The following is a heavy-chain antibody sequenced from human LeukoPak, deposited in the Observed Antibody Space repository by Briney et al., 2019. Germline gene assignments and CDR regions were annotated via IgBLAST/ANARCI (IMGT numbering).Heavy chain of an antibody. CDR1: GYTFTSYD. J-gene: IGHJ6*03. CDR2: MNPNSGNT. V-gene: IGHV1-8*01. Sequence: ASVKVSCKASGYTFTSYDINWVRQATGQGLEWMGWMNPNSGNTGYAQKFQGRVTMTRNTSISTAYMELSGLRSEDTAVYYCARGKDRSGGSCYWPFCYYYYYMDVWGKGTTVTVSS. CDR3: ARGKDRSGGSCYWPFCYYYYYMDV. D-gene: IGHD2-15*01.